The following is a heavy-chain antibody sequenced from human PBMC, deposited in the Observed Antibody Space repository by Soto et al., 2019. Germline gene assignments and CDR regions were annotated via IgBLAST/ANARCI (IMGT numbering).Heavy chain of an antibody. CDR3: ARGQEDIVGDSYDH. V-gene: IGHV1-69*13. Sequence: SVKVSCKASGGTFSSYAISWVRQAPGQGLEWMGGIIPIFGTANYAQKFQGRVTITADESTSTAYMELSSLRSEDTAVYYCARGQEDIVGDSYDHWGQGTLVTVSS. CDR2: IIPIFGTA. CDR1: GGTFSSYA. J-gene: IGHJ4*02. D-gene: IGHD1-26*01.